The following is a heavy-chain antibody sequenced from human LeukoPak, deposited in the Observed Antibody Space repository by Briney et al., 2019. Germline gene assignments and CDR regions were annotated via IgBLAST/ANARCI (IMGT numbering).Heavy chain of an antibody. CDR3: ARGRSVGAEIDY. V-gene: IGHV1-3*01. CDR1: GYTFTSYA. D-gene: IGHD1-26*01. J-gene: IGHJ4*02. Sequence: ASVTVSCKASGYTFTSYAMHWVRQAPGQRLERMGWINVGNGNTKYSQKFQGRVTITRDTSASTAYMELSSLRSEDTAVYYCARGRSVGAEIDYWGQGTLVTVSS. CDR2: INVGNGNT.